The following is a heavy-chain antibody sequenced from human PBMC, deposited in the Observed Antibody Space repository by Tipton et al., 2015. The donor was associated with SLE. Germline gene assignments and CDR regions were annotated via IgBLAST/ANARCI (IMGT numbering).Heavy chain of an antibody. CDR1: GGSISSSSYY. J-gene: IGHJ6*03. D-gene: IGHD1-26*01. Sequence: LRLSCTVSGGSISSSSYYWGWIRQPPGKGLEWIGSIYYSGSTYYNPSLKRRVTMSVDTSKNQFSLKLSSVTAADTAVYYCARVGSSYMDVWGKGTTVNVSS. CDR2: IYYSGST. CDR3: ARVGSSYMDV. V-gene: IGHV4-39*07.